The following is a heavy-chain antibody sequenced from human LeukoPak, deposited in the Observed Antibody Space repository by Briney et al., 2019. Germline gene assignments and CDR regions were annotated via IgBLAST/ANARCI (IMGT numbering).Heavy chain of an antibody. Sequence: AETLSLPCIVSGYSISSGYYWGWIRQPPGKGLEWIGSMYQSGSTYYNPSLKSRVTISVDTSKNQFSLKLSSVTAADTAVYYCARGGTRLLPYYWDQGTLVTVSS. CDR3: ARGGTRLLPYY. J-gene: IGHJ4*02. CDR2: MYQSGST. D-gene: IGHD3-16*01. CDR1: GYSISSGYY. V-gene: IGHV4-38-2*02.